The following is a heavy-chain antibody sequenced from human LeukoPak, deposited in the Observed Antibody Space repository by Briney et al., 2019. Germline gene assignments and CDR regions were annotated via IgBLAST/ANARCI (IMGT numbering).Heavy chain of an antibody. Sequence: SETLSLTCTVSSGSINSYYWSWIRQPPGKELEWIGYIYSSGTTNYNPSLKSRVTISVDTSKNHFSLKLSSVTAADTAVYYCARGPGTRGHSYDFDYWGQGTLVTVSS. CDR1: SGSINSYY. D-gene: IGHD5-18*01. CDR3: ARGPGTRGHSYDFDY. CDR2: IYSSGTT. V-gene: IGHV4-59*01. J-gene: IGHJ4*02.